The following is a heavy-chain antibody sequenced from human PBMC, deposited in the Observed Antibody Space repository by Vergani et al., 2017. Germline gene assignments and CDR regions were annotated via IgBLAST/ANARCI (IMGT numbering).Heavy chain of an antibody. D-gene: IGHD6-13*01. CDR2: IIYDGSNK. V-gene: IGHV3-30*18. Sequence: QVQLVESGGGVVQPGRSLRLSCAASGFTFSSYGMHWVRQAPGKGLEWVAVIIYDGSNKYYADSVKGRFTISRDNSKNTLYLQMKSLRAEDTAVYYCAKVPYSSSWSNFDYWGQGTLVTVSS. CDR3: AKVPYSSSWSNFDY. J-gene: IGHJ4*02. CDR1: GFTFSSYG.